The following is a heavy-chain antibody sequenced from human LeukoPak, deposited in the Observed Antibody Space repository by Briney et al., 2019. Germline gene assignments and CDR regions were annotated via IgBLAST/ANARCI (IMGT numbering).Heavy chain of an antibody. Sequence: PGRSLRLSCAASGFTFSSYAIHWVRQAPGKGLEWVAVISYDGSNKYYADSVKGRFTISRDNSKNTLYLQMNSLRAEDTAVYYCARDLRAVLRFLEGGAFDIWGQGTMVTASS. CDR3: ARDLRAVLRFLEGGAFDI. CDR1: GFTFSSYA. D-gene: IGHD3-3*01. J-gene: IGHJ3*02. CDR2: ISYDGSNK. V-gene: IGHV3-30-3*01.